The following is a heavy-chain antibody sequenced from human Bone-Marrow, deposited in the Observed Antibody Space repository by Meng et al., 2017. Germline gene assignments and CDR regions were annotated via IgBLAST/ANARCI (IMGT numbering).Heavy chain of an antibody. D-gene: IGHD6-13*01. Sequence: GESLKISCAASGFTFSSYEMNWVRQAPGKGLEWVSYISSSGSTIYYADSVKGRFTISRDNAKNSLYLQMNSLRAEDTAVYYCAKDKVIAAAGTPYGMDVWGQGTTVTVSS. CDR2: ISSSGSTI. J-gene: IGHJ6*02. CDR3: AKDKVIAAAGTPYGMDV. V-gene: IGHV3-48*03. CDR1: GFTFSSYE.